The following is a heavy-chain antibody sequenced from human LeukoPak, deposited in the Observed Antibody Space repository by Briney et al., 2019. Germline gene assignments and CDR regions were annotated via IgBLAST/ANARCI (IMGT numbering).Heavy chain of an antibody. Sequence: GGSLRLSCAASGFTFSSYSMNWVRQAPGKGLEWVSSISSSSSYIYYADSVKGRFTISRDNAKNSLYLQMNSLRAEDTAVYYCAKDARTSSGFSKSGPVPTPQFDYWGQGTLVTVSS. J-gene: IGHJ4*02. CDR2: ISSSSSYI. CDR3: AKDARTSSGFSKSGPVPTPQFDY. V-gene: IGHV3-21*01. D-gene: IGHD3-22*01. CDR1: GFTFSSYS.